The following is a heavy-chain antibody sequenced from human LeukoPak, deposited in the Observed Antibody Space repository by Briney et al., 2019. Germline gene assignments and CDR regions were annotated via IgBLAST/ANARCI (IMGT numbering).Heavy chain of an antibody. J-gene: IGHJ4*02. Sequence: HPGGSLRLSCAASGFTFSSYAMSWVRQAPGKGLEWVSAISGSGGSTYYADSVKGRFTISRDNSKNTLYLQVNSLRAEDTAVYYCANQCGGNCYSDFWGQGTLVTVSS. CDR2: ISGSGGST. CDR1: GFTFSSYA. V-gene: IGHV3-23*01. CDR3: ANQCGGNCYSDF. D-gene: IGHD2-21*02.